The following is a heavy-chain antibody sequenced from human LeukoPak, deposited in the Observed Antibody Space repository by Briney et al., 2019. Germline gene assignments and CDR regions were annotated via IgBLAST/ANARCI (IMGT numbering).Heavy chain of an antibody. D-gene: IGHD6-13*01. V-gene: IGHV4-59*08. CDR1: GGSISSYY. Sequence: SETLSLTCTVSGGSISSYYWSWIRQPPGKGLEWIGYIYSSGATEYNPSLKSRVTMSVDTSKNQFSLKLSAVTAADTAVYYCARLYSSSWVHYWGQGTLVTVSS. CDR2: IYSSGAT. CDR3: ARLYSSSWVHY. J-gene: IGHJ4*02.